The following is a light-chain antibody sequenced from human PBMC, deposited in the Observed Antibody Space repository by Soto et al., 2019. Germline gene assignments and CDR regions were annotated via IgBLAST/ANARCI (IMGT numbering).Light chain of an antibody. J-gene: IGKJ5*01. CDR1: QTITGTY. CDR3: QQRSNWPPSST. Sequence: VLTQFPGTLSLSPGERDTLSCRASQTITGTYLSWYQQQPGQAPRLRLHGSSTRATGIPDRFSCGGTGTDFTLTISSLEPEDFAVYYCQQRSNWPPSSTFGQGTRLEIK. V-gene: IGKV3D-20*02. CDR2: GSS.